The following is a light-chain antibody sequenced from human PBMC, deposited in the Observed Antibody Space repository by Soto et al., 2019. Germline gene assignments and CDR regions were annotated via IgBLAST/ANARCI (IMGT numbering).Light chain of an antibody. V-gene: IGLV2-11*01. J-gene: IGLJ2*01. CDR3: CSYAGSYTEV. CDR1: TSDVGYYNY. CDR2: DVN. Sequence: QSALTQPRSVSGSPGQSVTISCTGTTSDVGYYNYVSWYQQHPGKAPKLMIYDVNKRPSGVPDRFSGPKSGNTASLTISGLQAEDEADYYCCSYAGSYTEVFGGGTKLTVL.